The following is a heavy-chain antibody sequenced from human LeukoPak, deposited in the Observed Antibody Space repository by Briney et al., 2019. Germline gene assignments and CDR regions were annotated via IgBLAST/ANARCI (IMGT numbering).Heavy chain of an antibody. CDR2: INHSGST. J-gene: IGHJ4*02. CDR3: ARAGVRGVTDY. CDR1: GGSFSGYY. Sequence: SETLSLTCAVYGGSFSGYYWSWIRQPPGKGLEWIGEINHSGSTNYNPSLKSRVTISVDTSNNQFSLKLSSVTAADTAVYYCARAGVRGVTDYWGQGTLVTVSS. D-gene: IGHD3-10*01. V-gene: IGHV4-34*01.